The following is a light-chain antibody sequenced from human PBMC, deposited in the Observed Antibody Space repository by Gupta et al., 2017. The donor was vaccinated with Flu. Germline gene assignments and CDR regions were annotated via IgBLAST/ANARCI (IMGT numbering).Light chain of an antibody. CDR1: QSLSSNY. CDR3: QQYNNSPLT. Sequence: GTLSLSPGERATFSGRTSQSLSSNYLAWYQQKPGQAPRLLIYAASSRATGIPDKFSGSGSGTDFTLTISRLEPEDFAVYYCQQYNNSPLTFGGGTKVEI. V-gene: IGKV3-20*01. J-gene: IGKJ4*01. CDR2: AAS.